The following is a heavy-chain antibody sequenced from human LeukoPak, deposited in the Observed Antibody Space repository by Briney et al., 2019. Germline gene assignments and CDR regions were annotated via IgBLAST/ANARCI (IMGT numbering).Heavy chain of an antibody. D-gene: IGHD3-10*01. J-gene: IGHJ4*02. CDR2: IRSTANGYAT. CDR3: TGNYYGSGSYADFDY. CDR1: GFTFSGSA. Sequence: GGSLRLSCAASGFTFSGSALHWIRQASGKGLEWVGRIRSTANGYATAYAASVKGRFTISRDDSKNTAYLQMDSLETEDTAVYYCTGNYYGSGSYADFDYWGQGTLVTVSS. V-gene: IGHV3-73*01.